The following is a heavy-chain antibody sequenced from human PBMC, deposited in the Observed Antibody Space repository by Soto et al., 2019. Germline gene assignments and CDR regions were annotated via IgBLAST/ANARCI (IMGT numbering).Heavy chain of an antibody. J-gene: IGHJ4*02. CDR1: GGSFSSGGYY. CDR2: IYYSGST. Sequence: SETLSLTCTVSGGSFSSGGYYWSWIRQHPGKGLEWIGYIYYSGSTYYNPSLKSRVTISVDTSKNQFSLKLSSVTAADTAVYYRASDLIMITFGEVSYYFDYWGQGTLVTVSS. CDR3: ASDLIMITFGEVSYYFDY. D-gene: IGHD3-16*01. V-gene: IGHV4-31*03.